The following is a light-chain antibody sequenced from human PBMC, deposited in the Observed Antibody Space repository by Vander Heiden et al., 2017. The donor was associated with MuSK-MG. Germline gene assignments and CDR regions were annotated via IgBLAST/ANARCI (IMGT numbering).Light chain of an antibody. CDR2: GAS. J-gene: IGKJ4*01. CDR1: QSVSSN. CDR3: QQYNNWPPVT. V-gene: IGKV3-15*01. Sequence: VSTQSPATLSVSPGERATLSCRASQSVSSNLAWYQQKPGQAPRLLIYGASTRATGIPARFSGSGCGREFTLTISSLQSEDFAVYYCQQYNNWPPVTFGGGTKVEIK.